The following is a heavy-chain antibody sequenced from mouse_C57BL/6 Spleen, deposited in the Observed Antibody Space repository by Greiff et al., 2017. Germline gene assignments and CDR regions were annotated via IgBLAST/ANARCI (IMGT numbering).Heavy chain of an antibody. CDR3: ARAVRFHYAMDY. V-gene: IGHV1-72*01. CDR1: GYTFTSYW. CDR2: IDPNSGGT. J-gene: IGHJ4*01. Sequence: QSCKASGYTFTSYWMHWVKQRPGRGLEWIGRIDPNSGGTKYNEKFKSKATLTVDKPSSTAYMQLSSLTSEDSAVYYCARAVRFHYAMDYWGQGTSVTVSS.